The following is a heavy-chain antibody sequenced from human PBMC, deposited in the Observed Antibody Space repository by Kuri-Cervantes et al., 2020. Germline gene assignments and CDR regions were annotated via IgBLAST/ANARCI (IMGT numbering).Heavy chain of an antibody. CDR1: LGSFSGHY. CDR3: ARGLAPARIAAIGWARFDP. D-gene: IGHD6-13*01. V-gene: IGHV4-34*01. J-gene: IGHJ5*02. Sequence: SETLSLTCAVYLGSFSGHYWTWIRQPPGKGLEWVGEINHGGSINYNPSLKSRVTISVNTSKNQFSLKLSSVTAADTAVYYCARGLAPARIAAIGWARFDPWGQGTLVTVSS. CDR2: INHGGSI.